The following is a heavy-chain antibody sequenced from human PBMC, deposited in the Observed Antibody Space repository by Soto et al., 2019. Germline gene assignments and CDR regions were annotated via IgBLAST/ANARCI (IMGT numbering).Heavy chain of an antibody. CDR2: IYYSGST. Sequence: SETLSLTCTVSGGSISSGGYYWSWIRQHPGKGLEWIGYIYYSGSTYYNPSLKSRVTISVDTSKNQFPLKLSSVTAADTAVYYCARDRNLGDYYYYGMDVWGQGTTVTVSS. CDR3: ARDRNLGDYYYYGMDV. CDR1: GGSISSGGYY. D-gene: IGHD3-3*01. V-gene: IGHV4-31*03. J-gene: IGHJ6*02.